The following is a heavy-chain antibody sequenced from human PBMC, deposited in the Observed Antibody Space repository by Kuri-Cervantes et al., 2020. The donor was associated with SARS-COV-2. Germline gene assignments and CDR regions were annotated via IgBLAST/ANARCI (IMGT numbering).Heavy chain of an antibody. J-gene: IGHJ4*02. CDR3: SREVTYYYDSSGYYILDY. CDR1: GFTFSGYG. CDR2: IWYDGSNK. Sequence: LSLSCAASGFTFSGYGMHWVRLAPGKGLEWVAVIWYDGSNKYYSDSVKGRFTISRANSKNTLYLQMNTLMAEATAVYYCSREVTYYYDSSGYYILDYWGQGTLVTVSS. D-gene: IGHD3-22*01. V-gene: IGHV3-33*01.